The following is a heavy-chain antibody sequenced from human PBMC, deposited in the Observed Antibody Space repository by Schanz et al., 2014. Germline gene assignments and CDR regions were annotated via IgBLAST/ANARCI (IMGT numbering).Heavy chain of an antibody. CDR1: GLIFSTYT. CDR2: IKSKTDGGTT. D-gene: IGHD6-19*01. Sequence: EVQVVESGGGLVQPGGSLRLSCTTSGLIFSTYTLNWVRQAPGKGLEWVGRIKSKTDGGTTDYAAPVKGRFTISRDDSKNTLFLQMNSLKTEDTAVYYCTTYCDGGCAIDNWGQGALVTVSS. J-gene: IGHJ4*02. V-gene: IGHV3-15*01. CDR3: TTYCDGGCAIDN.